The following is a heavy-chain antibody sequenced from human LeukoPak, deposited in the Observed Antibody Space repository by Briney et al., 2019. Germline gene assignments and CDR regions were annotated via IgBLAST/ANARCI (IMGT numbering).Heavy chain of an antibody. CDR2: INPNSGGT. D-gene: IGHD3-3*02. CDR1: GYIFTSYY. J-gene: IGHJ6*02. CDR3: ARAFSRKGYYYGMDV. V-gene: IGHV1-2*06. Sequence: ASVKVSCKASGYIFTSYYLHWVRQAPGQGLEWMGRINPNSGGTNYAQKFQGRVTMTRDTSISTAYMELSRLRSDDTAVYYCARAFSRKGYYYGMDVWGQGTTVTVSS.